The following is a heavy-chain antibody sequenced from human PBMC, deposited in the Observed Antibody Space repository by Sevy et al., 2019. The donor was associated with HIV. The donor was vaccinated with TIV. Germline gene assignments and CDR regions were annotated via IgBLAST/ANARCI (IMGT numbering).Heavy chain of an antibody. CDR2: ISHDGMNE. CDR3: VNEGAPHRNIRYCFGENCFYNWFDT. V-gene: IGHV3-30*09. Sequence: GGSLRLSCTASEFTFSDYVMHWVRQTPGKGLEWVAIISHDGMNEDYADSVKGRFAISRDNSKNTLYLQMNRLRPDDTAVYFCVNEGAPHRNIRYCFGENCFYNWFDTWGQRVLVTVSS. J-gene: IGHJ5*02. D-gene: IGHD2-15*01. CDR1: EFTFSDYV.